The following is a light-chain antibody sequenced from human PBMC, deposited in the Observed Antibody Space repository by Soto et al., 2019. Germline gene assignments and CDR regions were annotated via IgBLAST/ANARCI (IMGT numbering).Light chain of an antibody. V-gene: IGKV1-5*01. CDR1: QSISDY. CDR2: DAS. CDR3: QQYNNWPRT. Sequence: ITMTQSPSTLSASVGDRVIITCRASQSISDYLAWYHQKPGKAPKLLIYDASNLESGVPSTFSGSGSGTEFTLTINSLQSDDFAVYYCQQYNNWPRTFGQGTKVDIK. J-gene: IGKJ1*01.